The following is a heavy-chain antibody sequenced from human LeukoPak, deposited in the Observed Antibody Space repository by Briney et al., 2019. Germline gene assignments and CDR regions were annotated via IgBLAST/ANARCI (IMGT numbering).Heavy chain of an antibody. CDR1: GFSFSSYA. J-gene: IGHJ4*02. CDR2: IFGNGDTT. D-gene: IGHD3-10*01. CDR3: AKRNTMVRGGPCFDY. V-gene: IGHV3-23*01. Sequence: QPGGSLRLSCAASGFSFSSYAMNWVRQAPGKGLEWVSIIFGNGDTTYYADSVKGRFTVSRDNSKDTLYLQMNDLRPDDTAIYYCAKRNTMVRGGPCFDYWGQGALVTVSS.